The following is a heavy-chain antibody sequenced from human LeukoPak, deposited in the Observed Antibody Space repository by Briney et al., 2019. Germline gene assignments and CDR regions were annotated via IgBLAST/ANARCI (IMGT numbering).Heavy chain of an antibody. CDR1: GGSISSGGYY. CDR3: ASYVLGVNYVDY. CDR2: IYYSGST. D-gene: IGHD3-16*01. V-gene: IGHV4-31*03. Sequence: SETLSLTCTVSGGSISSGGYYWSWVRQHPGKGLEWIGYIYYSGSTYYNPSLKSRVTISVDTSKNQFSLKLSSVTAADTAVYYCASYVLGVNYVDYWGQGTLVTVSS. J-gene: IGHJ4*02.